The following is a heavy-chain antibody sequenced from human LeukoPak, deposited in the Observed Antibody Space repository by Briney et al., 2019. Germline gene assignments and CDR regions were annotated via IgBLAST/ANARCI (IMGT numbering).Heavy chain of an antibody. CDR2: ISAYNGNT. CDR3: ARDRIFGVVPDAFDI. Sequence: GASVKVSCKASGYTFTSYGISWVRQAPGQGLEWMGWISAYNGNTNYAQKLQGRVTMTTDTSTSTAYMELRSLRSDDTAVYYCARDRIFGVVPDAFDIWDQGTMVTVSS. V-gene: IGHV1-18*01. D-gene: IGHD3-3*02. CDR1: GYTFTSYG. J-gene: IGHJ3*02.